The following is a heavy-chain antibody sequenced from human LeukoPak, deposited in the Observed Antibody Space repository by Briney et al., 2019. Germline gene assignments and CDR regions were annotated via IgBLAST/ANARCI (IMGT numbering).Heavy chain of an antibody. J-gene: IGHJ6*04. D-gene: IGHD2-2*01. Sequence: ASVKVSCKASGYTFTSYGISWVRQAPGQGLEWMGWISAYNGNTNYAQKLQGRVTMTTDTSTSTAYMELRSLRSDDTAVYYCARDGTRGYCSSTSCPYYYYGMDVWGKGTTVTASS. V-gene: IGHV1-18*04. CDR2: ISAYNGNT. CDR3: ARDGTRGYCSSTSCPYYYYGMDV. CDR1: GYTFTSYG.